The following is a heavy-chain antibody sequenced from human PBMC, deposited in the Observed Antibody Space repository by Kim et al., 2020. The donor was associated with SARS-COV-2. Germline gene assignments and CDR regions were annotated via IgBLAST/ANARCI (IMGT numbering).Heavy chain of an antibody. CDR1: GYTFTSYG. V-gene: IGHV1-18*01. CDR2: ISAYNGNT. Sequence: ASVKVSCKASGYTFTSYGISWVRQAPGQGLEWMGWISAYNGNTNYAQKLQGRVTMTTDTSTSTAYMELRSLRSDDTAVYYCARVASGITMIVVVMPYYYYGMDVWGQGTTVTVSS. CDR3: ARVASGITMIVVVMPYYYYGMDV. D-gene: IGHD3-22*01. J-gene: IGHJ6*02.